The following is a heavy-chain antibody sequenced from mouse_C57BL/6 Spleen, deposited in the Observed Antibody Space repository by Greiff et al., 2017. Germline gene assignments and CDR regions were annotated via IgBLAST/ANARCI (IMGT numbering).Heavy chain of an antibody. Sequence: QVQLKQSGAELMKPGASVKLSCKATGYTFTGYWIEWVKQRPGHGLEWIGEILPGSGSTNYNAKFKGKATFTADKSSNTAYMQLSSLTTEDSSVYYCARRAVVTPFAYWGQGTLVTVSA. CDR2: ILPGSGST. V-gene: IGHV1-9*01. D-gene: IGHD1-1*01. J-gene: IGHJ3*01. CDR1: GYTFTGYW. CDR3: ARRAVVTPFAY.